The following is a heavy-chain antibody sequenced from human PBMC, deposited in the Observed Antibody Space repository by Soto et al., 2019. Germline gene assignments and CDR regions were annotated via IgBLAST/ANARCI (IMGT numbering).Heavy chain of an antibody. CDR1: GFSFSNYA. V-gene: IGHV3-23*01. CDR3: GKRRYVDSSRDFYGF. CDR2: VCGGGTSA. D-gene: IGHD3-22*01. J-gene: IGHJ4*02. Sequence: LRLSCAASGFSFSNYAISWGQQAPRQALQWLSDVCGGGTSASYACCVKGRFAISRANSETTVFLRLNSLGAEDTAVYFCGKRRYVDSSRDFYGFWRQGSLV.